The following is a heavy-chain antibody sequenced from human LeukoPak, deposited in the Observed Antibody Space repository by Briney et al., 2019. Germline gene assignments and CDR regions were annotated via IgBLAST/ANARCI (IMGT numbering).Heavy chain of an antibody. CDR3: GLSGNYYYYYMDV. D-gene: IGHD6-25*01. Sequence: GASVKVSCKASGGTFCTFAISWVRQAPGQGLEWMGGIIPIFGIPDSAQRFQGRLTITADESTTTAYMELSSLRSDDTAIYYCGLSGNYYYYYMDVWGKGTTVTISS. CDR1: GGTFCTFA. CDR2: IIPIFGIP. J-gene: IGHJ6*03. V-gene: IGHV1-69*13.